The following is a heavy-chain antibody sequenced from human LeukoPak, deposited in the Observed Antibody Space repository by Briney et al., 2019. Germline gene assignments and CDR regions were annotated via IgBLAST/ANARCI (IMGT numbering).Heavy chain of an antibody. D-gene: IGHD3-22*01. J-gene: IGHJ6*03. CDR3: AAHRSGYSPFYYYMDV. Sequence: GASVKVPCKASGYTFTSYYMHWVRQAPGQGLEWMGIINPSGGSTSYAQKFQGRVDMTTDTPTSTVYLELSSLRSEDTAVYYCAAHRSGYSPFYYYMDVWGKGTTVTVSS. CDR1: GYTFTSYY. V-gene: IGHV1-46*03. CDR2: INPSGGST.